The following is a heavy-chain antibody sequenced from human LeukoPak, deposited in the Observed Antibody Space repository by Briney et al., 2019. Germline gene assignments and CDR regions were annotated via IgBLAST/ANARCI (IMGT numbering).Heavy chain of an antibody. CDR2: IRYDGSNK. D-gene: IGHD3-10*01. CDR3: AKDRYYGSGSYYSDY. J-gene: IGHJ4*02. CDR1: GFTFSSYG. V-gene: IGHV3-30*02. Sequence: PGGSLRLSCAASGFTFSSYGMHWVRQAPGKGLEWVAFIRYDGSNKYYADSVKGRFTISRDNSENTLYLQMNSLRAEDTAVYYCAKDRYYGSGSYYSDYWGQGTLVTVSS.